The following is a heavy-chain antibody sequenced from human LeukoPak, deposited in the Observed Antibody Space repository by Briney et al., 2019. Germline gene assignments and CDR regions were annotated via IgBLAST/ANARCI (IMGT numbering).Heavy chain of an antibody. J-gene: IGHJ4*02. V-gene: IGHV4-34*01. CDR1: GGSFSGYY. CDR2: INHSGST. D-gene: IGHD1-1*01. CDR3: ARAPGWIDDY. Sequence: PSETLSLTCAVYGGSFSGYYWSWICQPPGKGLEWIGEINHSGSTNYNPSLKSRVTISVDTSKNQFSLKLSSVTAADTAVYYCARAPGWIDDYWGQGTLVTVSS.